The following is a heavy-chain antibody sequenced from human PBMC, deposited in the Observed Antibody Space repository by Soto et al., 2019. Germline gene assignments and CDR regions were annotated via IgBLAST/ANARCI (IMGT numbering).Heavy chain of an antibody. D-gene: IGHD4-17*01. J-gene: IGHJ5*02. CDR3: ARSPTTTPPWFDP. CDR1: GCTFSSYS. CDR2: ISSSSSYI. Sequence: EVQLVESGGGLVKPGGSLRLSCAAAGCTFSSYSMNWVRQAPGKGLEWVSSISSSSSYIYYADSVKGRFTISRDNAKTSLYLQMNSLRAEDTAVYYCARSPTTTPPWFDPWGQGTLVTVSS. V-gene: IGHV3-21*01.